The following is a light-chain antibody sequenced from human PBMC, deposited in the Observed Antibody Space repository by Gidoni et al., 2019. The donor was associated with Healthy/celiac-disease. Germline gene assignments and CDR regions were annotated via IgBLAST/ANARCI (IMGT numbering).Light chain of an antibody. Sequence: SVLTQPPSVSGAPGQRVTLSCTGSSSHIGAGYDVPWYQQPPGTAPKLLIYGNSNRPSGVPDRFSGSKSGTSASLAITGLQAEDEADYYCQSYDSSLSGVVFGGGTKLTVL. CDR2: GNS. J-gene: IGLJ2*01. CDR1: SSHIGAGYD. V-gene: IGLV1-40*01. CDR3: QSYDSSLSGVV.